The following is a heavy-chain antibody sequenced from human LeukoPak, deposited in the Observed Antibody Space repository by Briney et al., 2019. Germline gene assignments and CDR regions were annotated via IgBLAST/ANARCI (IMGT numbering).Heavy chain of an antibody. CDR3: ASSGVDTAMSGFDY. CDR2: IIPIFGTA. J-gene: IGHJ4*02. Sequence: ASVKVSCKTSGYTFTAHDIFWVRQAPGQGLEWMGGIIPIFGTANYAQKFQGRVTITADESTSTAYMELSSLRSEDTAVYYCASSGVDTAMSGFDYWGQGTLVTVSS. D-gene: IGHD5-18*01. CDR1: GYTFTAHD. V-gene: IGHV1-69*13.